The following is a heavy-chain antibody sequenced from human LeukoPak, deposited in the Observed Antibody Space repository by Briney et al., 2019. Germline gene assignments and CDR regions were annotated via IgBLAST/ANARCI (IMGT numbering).Heavy chain of an antibody. CDR3: AKVLDTAMAFDY. J-gene: IGHJ4*02. D-gene: IGHD5-18*01. V-gene: IGHV3-23*01. Sequence: GGSLRLSCAASGLTFNSYAMSWVRQAPGKGLEWVSAISGSGGSTYYADSVKGRFTISRDNSKNTLYLQMNSLRAEDTAVYYCAKVLDTAMAFDYWGQGTLVTVSS. CDR2: ISGSGGST. CDR1: GLTFNSYA.